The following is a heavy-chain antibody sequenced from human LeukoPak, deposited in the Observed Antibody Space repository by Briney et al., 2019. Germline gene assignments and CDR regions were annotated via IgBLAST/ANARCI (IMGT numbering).Heavy chain of an antibody. D-gene: IGHD2-15*01. V-gene: IGHV4-39*07. CDR2: ISYSGTT. J-gene: IGHJ1*01. CDR3: GRNAAYCIDL. CDR1: GGSISSSNYF. Sequence: SETLSLTCTVSGGSISSSNYFWGWIRQPPGKGLEWIGSISYSGTTYYNPSLKSRVTISVDTSKSQFSLKLSSVTAADTAVYYCGRNAAYCIDLWGQATLVTVSS.